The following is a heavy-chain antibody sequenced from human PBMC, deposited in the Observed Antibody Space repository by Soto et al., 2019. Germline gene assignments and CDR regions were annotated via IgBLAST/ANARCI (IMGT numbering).Heavy chain of an antibody. D-gene: IGHD3-10*01. Sequence: EVQLVESGGGLVQPGGSLRLSCAASGFTFSTYWMNRVRQAPGKGLVWVSRINSDGSSTSYADSVKGRFTISRDNAKNTLYLQMNSLRAEDTAVYYCARDLGSSSGYMDVWGKGTTVTVS. J-gene: IGHJ6*03. CDR2: INSDGSST. CDR1: GFTFSTYW. CDR3: ARDLGSSSGYMDV. V-gene: IGHV3-74*01.